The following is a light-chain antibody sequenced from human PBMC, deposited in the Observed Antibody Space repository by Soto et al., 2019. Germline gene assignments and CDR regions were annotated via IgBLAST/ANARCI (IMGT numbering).Light chain of an antibody. V-gene: IGKV3-20*01. J-gene: IGKJ1*01. CDR1: QSVTGNY. CDR2: GAS. Sequence: IVLTQSPDTLSLSPGQRATLSCRARQSVTGNYLAWYQQKLGQAPRLLIYGASSRATGIPDRFSGSGSGTDFTLTISRLEPEDFAVYYCQQYGSSPPWTFGQGTKVDIK. CDR3: QQYGSSPPWT.